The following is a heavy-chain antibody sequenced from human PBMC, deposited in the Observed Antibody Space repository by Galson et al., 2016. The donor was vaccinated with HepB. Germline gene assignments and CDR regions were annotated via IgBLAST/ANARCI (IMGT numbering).Heavy chain of an antibody. CDR3: ARALNFYDNTFDY. Sequence: SLRLSCAASGFLFNKYWMHWVRQGPGKGLVWVALTNTDGSCPIYADSVKGRFSISRDNAKNTLYLQMNSLRAEDTAIYYCARALNFYDNTFDYWGQGIRVTVSS. D-gene: IGHD3-22*01. CDR2: TNTDGSCP. V-gene: IGHV3-74*01. J-gene: IGHJ4*02. CDR1: GFLFNKYW.